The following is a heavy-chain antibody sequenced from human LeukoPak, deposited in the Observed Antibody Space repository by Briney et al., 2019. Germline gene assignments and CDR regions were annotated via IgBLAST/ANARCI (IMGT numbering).Heavy chain of an antibody. V-gene: IGHV1-69*04. Sequence: ASVKVSCKASGGTFSSYAISWVRQAPGQGLEWMGRIIPILGIANYVQKFQGRVTITADKSTSTAYMELSSLRSEDTAVYYCARSLTTVTSYYYYGMDVWGQGTTVTVSS. CDR1: GGTFSSYA. D-gene: IGHD4-4*01. CDR3: ARSLTTVTSYYYYGMDV. CDR2: IIPILGIA. J-gene: IGHJ6*02.